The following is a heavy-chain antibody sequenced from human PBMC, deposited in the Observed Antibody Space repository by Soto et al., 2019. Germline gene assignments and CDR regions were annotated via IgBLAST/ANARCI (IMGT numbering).Heavy chain of an antibody. CDR2: ISGSGGST. Sequence: GYLRVSFSASGFTFGSYAMIWVRQAPGKGLEWVSAISGSGGSTYYSDSVKGRFTISRDNSKNTLYLQMNSLRAEDTAVYYWAKDSSIADNWFDPWGQGTLVTVSS. V-gene: IGHV3-23*01. CDR1: GFTFGSYA. J-gene: IGHJ5*02. D-gene: IGHD6-6*01. CDR3: AKDSSIADNWFDP.